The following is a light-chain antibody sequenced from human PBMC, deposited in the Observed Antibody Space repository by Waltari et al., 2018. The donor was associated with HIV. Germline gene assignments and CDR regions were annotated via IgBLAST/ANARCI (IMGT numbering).Light chain of an antibody. J-gene: IGLJ3*02. CDR2: DDS. CDR1: NIGSKS. V-gene: IGLV3-21*02. CDR3: QLWDTYREVWV. Sequence: SFALTQPPSVSVAPGQTAKITCGAYNIGSKSVHWYQHIPGQAPVLVVSDDSARPSRIPERFSGSNSGNTATLTISEVEAGDEADYFCQLWDTYREVWVFGGGSTLTVL.